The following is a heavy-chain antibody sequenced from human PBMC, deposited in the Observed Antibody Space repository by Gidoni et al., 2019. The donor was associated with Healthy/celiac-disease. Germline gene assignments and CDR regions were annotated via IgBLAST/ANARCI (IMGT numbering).Heavy chain of an antibody. D-gene: IGHD1-26*01. Sequence: QVQLQESGPGLVKPSQNLSLTCTVPGGPISSGSYYWSWIRQPAGKGLEWIGRIYTSGSTNYNPSLKSRVTISVDTSKNQFSLKLSSVTAADTAVYYCATLGGAYAFDIWGQGTMVTVSS. CDR1: GGPISSGSYY. J-gene: IGHJ3*02. CDR2: IYTSGST. CDR3: ATLGGAYAFDI. V-gene: IGHV4-61*02.